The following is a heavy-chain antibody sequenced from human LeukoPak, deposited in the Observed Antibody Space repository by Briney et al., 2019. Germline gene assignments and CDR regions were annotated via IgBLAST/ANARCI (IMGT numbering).Heavy chain of an antibody. CDR2: VKQDGSEK. Sequence: AGGSLRLSCEASGFTFSSYWMSWVRQAPGKGLEWVAAVKQDGSEKYYVDSVKGRFSISRDNAKNSLYLQMDSLRAEDTAVYYCARDLSAVDGTSYWGQGILVTVSS. J-gene: IGHJ4*02. CDR3: ARDLSAVDGTSY. D-gene: IGHD6-19*01. CDR1: GFTFSSYW. V-gene: IGHV3-7*04.